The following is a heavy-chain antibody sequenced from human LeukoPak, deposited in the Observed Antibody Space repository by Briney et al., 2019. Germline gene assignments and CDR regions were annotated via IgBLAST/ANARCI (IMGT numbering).Heavy chain of an antibody. D-gene: IGHD3-3*01. Sequence: SQTLSLTCTVSGGSISSGDYYWNWIRQPPGKGLEWIGYIHYSGSTYYNPSLKSRVTISVDTSKNQFPLKLSSVAAADTAVYYCAAQIFGARLSGFDIWGRGTMVTVSS. CDR3: AAQIFGARLSGFDI. CDR2: IHYSGST. J-gene: IGHJ3*02. CDR1: GGSISSGDYY. V-gene: IGHV4-30-4*08.